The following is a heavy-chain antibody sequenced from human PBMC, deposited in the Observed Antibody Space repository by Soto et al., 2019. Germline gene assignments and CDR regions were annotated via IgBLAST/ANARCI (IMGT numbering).Heavy chain of an antibody. Sequence: SETLSLTCTVSGGSVSSGSYYWSWIRQPPGKGLEWIGNIYYSGSTNYNPSLKSRVTISVDTSKNQFSLKLSSVTAADTAVYYCARDSSGWNYFDYWGQGTLVTVSS. J-gene: IGHJ4*02. CDR1: GGSVSSGSYY. D-gene: IGHD6-19*01. CDR3: ARDSSGWNYFDY. V-gene: IGHV4-61*01. CDR2: IYYSGST.